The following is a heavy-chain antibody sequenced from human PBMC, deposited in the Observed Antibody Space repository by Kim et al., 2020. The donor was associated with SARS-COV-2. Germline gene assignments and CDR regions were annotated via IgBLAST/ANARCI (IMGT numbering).Heavy chain of an antibody. V-gene: IGHV3-74*01. J-gene: IGHJ6*03. CDR1: GFTFSSHW. CDR2: INSDGTRK. CDR3: ARGRWDYTILSGYYAYYMDV. D-gene: IGHD3-9*01. Sequence: GGSLRLSCAVSGFTFSSHWMHWVRHGPGEGLVWVSRINSDGTRKSYAEAVKGRFTVSRDNAKNTLYLQMHSLRVEDTSVYYCARGRWDYTILSGYYAYYMDVWGKGTTVTVSS.